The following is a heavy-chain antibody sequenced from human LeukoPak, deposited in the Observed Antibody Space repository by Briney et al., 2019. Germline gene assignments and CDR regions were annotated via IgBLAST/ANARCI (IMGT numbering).Heavy chain of an antibody. J-gene: IGHJ6*02. CDR3: AGVRAGYCTSTGCYTGMDV. CDR1: GFTFSSYG. D-gene: IGHD2-2*01. CDR2: ISYDGSNE. V-gene: IGHV3-30*03. Sequence: PGRSLRLSCAASGFTFSSYGMHWVRQAPGKGLEWVALISYDGSNEYYADSVRGRFTISRDNSKFTLYMQMNSLRAEDTAVYYCAGVRAGYCTSTGCYTGMDVWGQGTTVTVSS.